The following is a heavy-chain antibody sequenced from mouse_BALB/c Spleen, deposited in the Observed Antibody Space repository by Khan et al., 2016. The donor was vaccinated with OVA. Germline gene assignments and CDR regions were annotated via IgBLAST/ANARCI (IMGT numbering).Heavy chain of an antibody. D-gene: IGHD2-4*01. CDR2: IWSAGST. CDR3: ARRGYDYGRGALFAY. CDR1: GFSLTNYS. Sequence: VQLQESGPGLVQPSQSLSITCTVSGFSLTNYSVHWVRQSPGKGLEWLGVIWSAGSTDYNAAFISRLTIRKVNSRSQVFFKMNSLQPNDTAIYYCARRGYDYGRGALFAYWGQGTLVTVSA. V-gene: IGHV2-2*02. J-gene: IGHJ3*01.